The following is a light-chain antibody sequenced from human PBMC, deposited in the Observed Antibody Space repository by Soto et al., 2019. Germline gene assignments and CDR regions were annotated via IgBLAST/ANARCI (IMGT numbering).Light chain of an antibody. V-gene: IGLV1-40*01. CDR1: SSNIGAGHD. CDR3: QSYDSSLSGSEV. CDR2: GNG. J-gene: IGLJ1*01. Sequence: QPVLTQPPSVSGAPGQRVTISCTGSSSNIGAGHDVHWYQQLPGTAPKLLIYGNGNRPSGVPDRFSGSKSGTSASLAITGLQAEDEADYYCQSYDSSLSGSEVFGTGTKVTVL.